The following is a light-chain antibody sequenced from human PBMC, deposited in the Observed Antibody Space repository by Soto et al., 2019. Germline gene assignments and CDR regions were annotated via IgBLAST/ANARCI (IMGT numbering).Light chain of an antibody. CDR2: SND. CDR1: NSNIGSNT. CDR3: AAWDDSPNGPV. V-gene: IGLV1-44*01. J-gene: IGLJ2*01. Sequence: QAVVTQPPSASGTLGQRVSISCSGRNSNIGSNTVSWYQQVSGTAPKLLIYSNDQRPSGVPDRFSGSKSGTSASLAISGLQSEDEADYYCAAWDDSPNGPVFGGGTKVTVL.